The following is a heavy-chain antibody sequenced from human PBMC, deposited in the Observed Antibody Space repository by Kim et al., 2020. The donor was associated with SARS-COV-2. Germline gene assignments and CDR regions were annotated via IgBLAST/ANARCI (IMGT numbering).Heavy chain of an antibody. V-gene: IGHV1-46*01. CDR3: ARGGSTGGTSFSAWDYYYSMAV. J-gene: IGHJ6*02. D-gene: IGHD1-7*01. CDR1: GYTFSSYY. Sequence: ASVKVSCKASGYTFSSYYMHWVRQAPGQGLEWMGIINPSGGSTTYAQKFQGRVTMTRDTSTSTVYMELSSLRSEDTAVYYCARGGSTGGTSFSAWDYYYSMAVWGQGTTVTVSS. CDR2: INPSGGST.